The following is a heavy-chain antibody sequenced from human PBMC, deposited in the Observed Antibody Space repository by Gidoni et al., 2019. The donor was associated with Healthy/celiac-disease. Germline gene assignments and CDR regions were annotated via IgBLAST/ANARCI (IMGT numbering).Heavy chain of an antibody. J-gene: IGHJ4*02. D-gene: IGHD1-26*01. V-gene: IGHV3-23*01. CDR1: GFPFSSYA. Sequence: EVQLLESGGGLVQPGGSLRLSCAASGFPFSSYAMSWVRQAPGKTLEWVSAISGSGGSTYYADSVKGRFTISRDNSKNTLYLQMNSLRAEDTAVYYCAKARIVGDVVGFDYWGQGTLVTVSS. CDR3: AKARIVGDVVGFDY. CDR2: ISGSGGST.